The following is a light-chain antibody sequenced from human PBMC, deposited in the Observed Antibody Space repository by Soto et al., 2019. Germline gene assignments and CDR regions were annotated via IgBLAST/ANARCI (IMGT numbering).Light chain of an antibody. CDR3: QHRSTWPLT. J-gene: IGKJ4*01. CDR1: QSVSSY. CDR2: DAT. Sequence: EIVLTQSPATLSLSPGERATLSCRASQSVSSYLAWYQQKLGQAPRLLIYDATNRATGIPARFSGSGSGTDVTLTISSLEPEDFAVYYCQHRSTWPLTFGGGTKVEI. V-gene: IGKV3-11*01.